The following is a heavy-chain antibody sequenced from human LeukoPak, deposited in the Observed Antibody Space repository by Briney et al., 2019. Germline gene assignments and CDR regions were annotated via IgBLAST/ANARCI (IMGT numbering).Heavy chain of an antibody. J-gene: IGHJ4*02. V-gene: IGHV1-18*01. CDR1: GYTFTSYG. Sequence: ASVKVSCKASGYTFTSYGISWVRQAPGQGLEWMGWISAYNGNTNYAQKLQGRVTMTTDTSTSTAYMELRSLRSDDTAVYYCARDYQVVVVAATLPLYWGQGTLVTVSP. CDR2: ISAYNGNT. CDR3: ARDYQVVVVAATLPLY. D-gene: IGHD2-15*01.